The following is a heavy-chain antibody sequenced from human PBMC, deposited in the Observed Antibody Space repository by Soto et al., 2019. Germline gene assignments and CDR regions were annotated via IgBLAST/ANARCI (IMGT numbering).Heavy chain of an antibody. D-gene: IGHD3-10*01. CDR2: INHSGST. Sequence: SETLSLTCAVYGGSFSGYYWSWIRQPPGKGLEWIGEINHSGSTNYNPSLKSRVTISVDTSKNQFSLKLSSVTAADTAAYYCARGRITTVRGVIKSYGMDVWGQGTTVTVSS. CDR3: ARGRITTVRGVIKSYGMDV. J-gene: IGHJ6*02. CDR1: GGSFSGYY. V-gene: IGHV4-34*01.